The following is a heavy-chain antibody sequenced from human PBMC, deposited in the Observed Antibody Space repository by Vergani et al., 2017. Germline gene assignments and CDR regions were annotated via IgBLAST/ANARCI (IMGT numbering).Heavy chain of an antibody. V-gene: IGHV1-69*13. J-gene: IGHJ5*02. CDR3: ARGECASSTSCYSVRELNWFDP. CDR1: GGPFKNSA. D-gene: IGHD2-2*01. Sequence: QVQLVQSGAEVKKPGSSVKVSCKASGGPFKNSAFSWVRQVPGQGIEWMGRIITFFGTTDYAQKFQGRLTIIADEFTKIVDMQLSNLRSEDTAVYYCARGECASSTSCYSVRELNWFDPWGQGTLVTVSS. CDR2: IITFFGTT.